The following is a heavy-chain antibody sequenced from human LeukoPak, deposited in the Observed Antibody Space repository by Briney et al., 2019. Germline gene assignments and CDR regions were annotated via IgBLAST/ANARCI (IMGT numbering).Heavy chain of an antibody. Sequence: GGSLRLSCAASGFTVSSNYMNWVRQAPGKGLEWVSVIYSGGSTYYADSVKGRFTISRDNSKNTLYLQMNSLRAEDTAVYYCARDVGCSGGSCYPSDYYGMDVWGQGTTVTVSS. V-gene: IGHV3-53*01. CDR3: ARDVGCSGGSCYPSDYYGMDV. D-gene: IGHD2-15*01. CDR2: IYSGGST. CDR1: GFTVSSNY. J-gene: IGHJ6*02.